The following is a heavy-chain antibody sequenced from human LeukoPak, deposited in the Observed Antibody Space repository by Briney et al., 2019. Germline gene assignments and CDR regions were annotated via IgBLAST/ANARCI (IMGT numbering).Heavy chain of an antibody. J-gene: IGHJ6*02. CDR2: INHSGST. CDR3: ARVPYDFWSGYRPRGMDV. V-gene: IGHV4-34*01. Sequence: PSETLSPTCAVYGGSFSGYYWSWIRQPPGKGLEWIGEINHSGSTNYNPSLKSRVTISVDTSKNQFSLKLSSVTAADTAVYYCARVPYDFWSGYRPRGMDVWGQGTTVTVSS. D-gene: IGHD3-3*01. CDR1: GGSFSGYY.